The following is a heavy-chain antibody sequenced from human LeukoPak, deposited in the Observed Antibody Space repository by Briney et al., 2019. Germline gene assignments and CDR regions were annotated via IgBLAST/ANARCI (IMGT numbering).Heavy chain of an antibody. J-gene: IGHJ5*02. CDR2: ISGSGGST. Sequence: GGSLRLSCAASGFTFSSYAMSWVRQAPGKGLEWVSAISGSGGSTYYADSVKGRFTISRDNSKNTLYLQMNSLRAEDTAVYYCAKDEGRRYQLPNWFDPWGRGTLVTVSS. V-gene: IGHV3-23*01. D-gene: IGHD2-2*01. CDR3: AKDEGRRYQLPNWFDP. CDR1: GFTFSSYA.